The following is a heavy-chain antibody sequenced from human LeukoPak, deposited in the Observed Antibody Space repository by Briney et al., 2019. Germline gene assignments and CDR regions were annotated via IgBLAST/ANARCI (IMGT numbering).Heavy chain of an antibody. CDR1: GGSISSSNW. CDR3: ARGGVAVARDYFDY. CDR2: IYHSGST. Sequence: SETLSLTCAVSGGSISSSNWWSWVRQPPGKGLEWIGEIYHSGSTNYNPSLKSRVTISVDKSKNQFSLKLSSVTAADTAVYYCARGGVAVARDYFDYWGQGTLVTVSS. V-gene: IGHV4-4*02. D-gene: IGHD6-19*01. J-gene: IGHJ4*02.